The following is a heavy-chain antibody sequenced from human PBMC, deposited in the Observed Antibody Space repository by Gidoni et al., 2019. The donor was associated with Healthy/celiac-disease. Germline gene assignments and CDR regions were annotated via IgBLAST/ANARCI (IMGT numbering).Heavy chain of an antibody. J-gene: IGHJ2*01. Sequence: QVQLVRSGAEVKKPGSSVKVSCKASGGTFSSYAISWVRQAPGQGLEWMGRIIPILGIANYAQKFQGRVTITADKSTSTAYMELSSLRSEDTAVYYCARNPSSYWYFDLWGRGTLVTVSS. CDR2: IIPILGIA. CDR1: GGTFSSYA. CDR3: ARNPSSYWYFDL. V-gene: IGHV1-69*04.